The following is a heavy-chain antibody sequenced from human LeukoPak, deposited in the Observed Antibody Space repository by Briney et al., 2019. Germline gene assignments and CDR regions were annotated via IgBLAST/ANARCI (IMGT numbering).Heavy chain of an antibody. J-gene: IGHJ4*02. CDR2: IDQDGSVK. CDR3: ARDLSSLAPSFDN. D-gene: IGHD6-19*01. V-gene: IGHV3-7*04. Sequence: ETLSLTCTVSGGSISSGGYYWSWVRQAPGKGLEWVANIDQDGSVKYYVDSVKGRFTISRDNAKNSLYLQMNSLRAEDTAVYYCARDLSSLAPSFDNWGQGTLVTVSS. CDR1: GGSISSGGYY.